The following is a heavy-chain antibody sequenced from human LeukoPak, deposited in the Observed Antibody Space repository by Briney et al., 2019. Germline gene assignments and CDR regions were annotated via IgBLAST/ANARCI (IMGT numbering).Heavy chain of an antibody. CDR2: IYTSGST. Sequence: SETLSLTCTVSGGSISSYYWSWIRQPAGKGLEWIGRIYTSGSTNYNPSPKSRVTMSVDTSKNQFSLKLSSVTAADTAVYYCARDSVRDFWSGVSAHANFDYWGQGTLVTVSS. D-gene: IGHD3-3*01. CDR3: ARDSVRDFWSGVSAHANFDY. CDR1: GGSISSYY. V-gene: IGHV4-4*07. J-gene: IGHJ4*02.